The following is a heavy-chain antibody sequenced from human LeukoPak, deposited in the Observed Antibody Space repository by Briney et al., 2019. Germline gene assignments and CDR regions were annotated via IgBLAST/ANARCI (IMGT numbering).Heavy chain of an antibody. J-gene: IGHJ4*02. CDR1: GGSISSYY. V-gene: IGHV4-4*07. CDR3: ARNGGSGTYYDGSFDY. Sequence: SETLSLTCTVSGGSISSYYWSWIRQSAGKGLEWIGRIYTSGSTDYNPSLKSRVTMSVDTSKNQFSLKLSSVTAADTAMYYCARNGGSGTYYDGSFDYWGQGTQVTVSS. D-gene: IGHD1-26*01. CDR2: IYTSGST.